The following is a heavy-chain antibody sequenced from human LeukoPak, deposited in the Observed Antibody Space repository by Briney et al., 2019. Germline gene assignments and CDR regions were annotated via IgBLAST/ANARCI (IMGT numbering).Heavy chain of an antibody. CDR1: GFTFSSYW. V-gene: IGHV3-7*01. Sequence: GGSLRLSCAASGFTFSSYWMSGVRQAPGKGLEWAANIKQDGSEKYYVDSVKGRFTISRDNAKNSLYLQMNSLRAEDTAVYYCARDSHLTYYYDSSGYSDYWGQGTLVTVSS. CDR3: ARDSHLTYYYDSSGYSDY. CDR2: IKQDGSEK. D-gene: IGHD3-22*01. J-gene: IGHJ4*02.